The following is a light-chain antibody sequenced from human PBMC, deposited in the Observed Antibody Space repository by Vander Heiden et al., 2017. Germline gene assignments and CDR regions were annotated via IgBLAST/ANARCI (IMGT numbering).Light chain of an antibody. V-gene: IGKV3-20*01. CDR1: QSVSTNY. J-gene: IGKJ4*01. CDR3: QQCGNSPPT. Sequence: EIVLTQPPGTLSMSPGEKATLSCRASQSVSTNYLAWYQQKPGQAPRRLISGGSKRASGIPDRFTGSGSGTDFTLTISRLEPEDFAVYFCQQCGNSPPTFGGGTKVEIK. CDR2: GGS.